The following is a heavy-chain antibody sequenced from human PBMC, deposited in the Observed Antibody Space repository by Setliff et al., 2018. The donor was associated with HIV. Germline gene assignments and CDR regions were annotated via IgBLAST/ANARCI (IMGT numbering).Heavy chain of an antibody. D-gene: IGHD5-12*01. CDR3: ARGATLLPGYSDRWEYFYMDV. V-gene: IGHV4-34*01. CDR1: GGSFSEYY. Sequence: SETLSLPCAAYGGSFSEYYWSWIRQSPGKGLEWIGEINHSGSTHYNPPLKSRATISVDTSKNQFSLRLNSVTAADTAVYYCARGATLLPGYSDRWEYFYMDVWGKGTTVTVSS. CDR2: INHSGST. J-gene: IGHJ6*03.